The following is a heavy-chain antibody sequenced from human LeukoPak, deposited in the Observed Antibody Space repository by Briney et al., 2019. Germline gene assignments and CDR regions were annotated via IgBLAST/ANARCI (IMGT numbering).Heavy chain of an antibody. Sequence: ASVKVSCKASGYTFTSYYMHWVRQAPGQGLEWMGIINPSDGSTKYAQNFQGRVTMTRDTSTSTVYMELSSLRSEDTAVYFCAREREQLTGVDYWGQGTLVTVSS. CDR1: GYTFTSYY. V-gene: IGHV1-46*01. J-gene: IGHJ4*02. CDR3: AREREQLTGVDY. D-gene: IGHD7-27*01. CDR2: INPSDGST.